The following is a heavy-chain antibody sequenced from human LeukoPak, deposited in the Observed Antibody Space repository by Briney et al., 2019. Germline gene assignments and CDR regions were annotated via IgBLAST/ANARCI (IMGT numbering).Heavy chain of an antibody. Sequence: SETLSLTCTVSCGSISGSSRSYYWSWLRQPPGKGLEWIGYISSSGSVNDNPSLRSRVTISVDTSKNQFFLNLSSVSAADTAVYYCARIPLGYSGAYYFDCWGQGTLVTVSP. V-gene: IGHV4-4*09. CDR3: ARIPLGYSGAYYFDC. D-gene: IGHD5-12*01. CDR2: ISSSGSV. CDR1: CGSISGSSRSYY. J-gene: IGHJ4*02.